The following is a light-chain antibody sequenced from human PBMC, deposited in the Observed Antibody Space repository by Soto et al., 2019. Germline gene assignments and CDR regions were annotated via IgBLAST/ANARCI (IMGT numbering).Light chain of an antibody. V-gene: IGKV3-15*01. CDR1: QSVSSN. J-gene: IGKJ3*01. CDR2: GAS. Sequence: EIVMTQSPVTLSVSPGERATLSCRASQSVSSNLAWYQLQPGQAPRLLVYGASTRATDIPARFSGSGSGTEFTLTVSSLQSEDFAVYYCQQYNDWPLTFGPGTKVDF. CDR3: QQYNDWPLT.